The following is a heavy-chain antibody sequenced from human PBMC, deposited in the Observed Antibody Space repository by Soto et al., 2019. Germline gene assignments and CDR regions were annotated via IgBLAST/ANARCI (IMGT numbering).Heavy chain of an antibody. Sequence: PSETLSLTCTVYGGSISSGGYYWSWIRQHPGKGLEWIGYIYYSGSTYYNPSLKSRVTISVDTSKNQFSLKLSSVTAADTAVYYCARAACSTSCSWFDPWGQGTLVTVSS. J-gene: IGHJ5*02. CDR3: ARAACSTSCSWFDP. D-gene: IGHD2-2*01. V-gene: IGHV4-31*03. CDR1: GGSISSGGYY. CDR2: IYYSGST.